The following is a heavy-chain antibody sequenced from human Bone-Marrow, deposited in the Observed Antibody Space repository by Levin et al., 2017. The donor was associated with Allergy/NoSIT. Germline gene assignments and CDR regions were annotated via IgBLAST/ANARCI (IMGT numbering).Heavy chain of an antibody. J-gene: IGHJ4*02. D-gene: IGHD3-16*01. CDR3: AKEKGLEGNTFHRLMDY. CDR2: ISFNGDKK. Sequence: PGGSLRLSCVASGFNFNNYGMQWVRQAPGKGLEWVALISFNGDKKYYADSVKGRFTIYRDFSKTTVHLQMNSLRREDTAVYFCAKEKGLEGNTFHRLMDYWGQGTLVTVSS. V-gene: IGHV3-30*18. CDR1: GFNFNNYG.